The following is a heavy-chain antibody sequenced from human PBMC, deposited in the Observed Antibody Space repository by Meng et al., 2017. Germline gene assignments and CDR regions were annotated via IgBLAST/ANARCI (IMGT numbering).Heavy chain of an antibody. Sequence: VVWQESGPGLVKPSGTLSLTCAVSGGSISSSNWWSWVRQPPGKGLEWIGEIYHSGSTNYNPSLKSRVTISVDKSKNQFSLKLSSVTAADTAVYYCARAGVGYYDSSGPYSYWGQGTLVTVSS. CDR1: GGSISSSNW. V-gene: IGHV4-4*02. CDR3: ARAGVGYYDSSGPYSY. D-gene: IGHD3-22*01. CDR2: IYHSGST. J-gene: IGHJ4*02.